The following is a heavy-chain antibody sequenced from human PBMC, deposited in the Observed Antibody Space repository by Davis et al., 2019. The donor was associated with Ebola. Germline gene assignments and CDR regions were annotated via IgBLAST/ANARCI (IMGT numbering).Heavy chain of an antibody. CDR3: AQGSSPDN. D-gene: IGHD6-6*01. CDR1: GFPFSAYA. Sequence: PGGSLRLSCAASGFPFSAYAMSWVRQPPWEGLQWVSTVSISGRDTYYIDSVMGRFTVSRDNSKNTVFLQMNSLRVEDTAHYYCAQGSSPDNWGPGTLVTVSS. J-gene: IGHJ4*02. CDR2: VSISGRDT. V-gene: IGHV3-23*01.